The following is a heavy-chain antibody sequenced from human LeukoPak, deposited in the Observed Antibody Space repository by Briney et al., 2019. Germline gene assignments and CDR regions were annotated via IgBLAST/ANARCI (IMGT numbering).Heavy chain of an antibody. D-gene: IGHD4-17*01. CDR1: GFTFTSYA. V-gene: IGHV3-23*01. CDR3: ARAVQVTTGGLFDY. J-gene: IGHJ4*02. Sequence: GGSLRLSCAASGFTFTSYAMSWVRQAPGKGLEWVSAISGSGDSTYYESTYYAVSVKGRFTISRDNSKNMLYLQMNSLRAEDTAVYYCARAVQVTTGGLFDYWGQGTLVTVSS. CDR2: ISGSGDSTYYEST.